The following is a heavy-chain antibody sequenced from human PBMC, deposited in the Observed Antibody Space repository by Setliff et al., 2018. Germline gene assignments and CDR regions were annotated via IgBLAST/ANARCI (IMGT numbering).Heavy chain of an antibody. J-gene: IGHJ4*02. D-gene: IGHD3-10*01. Sequence: GASVKVSCKASGYPFTSYYMYWLRQAPGQGPEWLGIINIGGGSASYAQKFQDRVTMTRDTSTSTVYLEVTSLTSEDTAVYYCAGAGMASVNRKGVFEYWGQGTLVTVSS. V-gene: IGHV1-46*01. CDR1: GYPFTSYY. CDR2: INIGGGSA. CDR3: AGAGMASVNRKGVFEY.